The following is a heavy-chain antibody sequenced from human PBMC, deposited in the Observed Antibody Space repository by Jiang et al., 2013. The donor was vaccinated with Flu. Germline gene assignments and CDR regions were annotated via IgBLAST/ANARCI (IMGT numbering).Heavy chain of an antibody. J-gene: IGHJ6*02. Sequence: KPTQTLTLTCTFSGFSLSTSGMCVTWIRQPPGKALECLALIDWNNDKYYSTSLKTRLTISKDTSKNQVVLTMTNMDPVDTATYYCARAMYTNGWQNYYGLDVWGQGTTVTVSS. D-gene: IGHD6-19*01. CDR2: IDWNNDK. CDR1: GFSLSTSGMC. V-gene: IGHV2-70*01. CDR3: ARAMYTNGWQNYYGLDV.